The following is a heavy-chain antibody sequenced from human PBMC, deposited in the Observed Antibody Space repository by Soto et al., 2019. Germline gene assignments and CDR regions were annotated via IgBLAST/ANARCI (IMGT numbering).Heavy chain of an antibody. CDR2: ISSSGDST. CDR3: AKKYSGSYYFDY. Sequence: VGSLRLSCAASGLTFSSYAMSWVCQAPGKGLEWVSTISSSGDSTDYADSVKGRFTISRDNSKNTLYLQMNSLRAEDTAVYYCAKKYSGSYYFDYWGQGTLVTVSS. J-gene: IGHJ4*02. D-gene: IGHD1-26*01. V-gene: IGHV3-23*01. CDR1: GLTFSSYA.